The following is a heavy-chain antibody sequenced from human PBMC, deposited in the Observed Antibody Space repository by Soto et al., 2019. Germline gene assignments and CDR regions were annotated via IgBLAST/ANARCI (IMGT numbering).Heavy chain of an antibody. CDR2: IWYDGSNK. CDR3: ARVSIYGSGTDY. D-gene: IGHD3-10*01. J-gene: IGHJ4*02. V-gene: IGHV3-33*01. Sequence: RRLSCAASGFTFSSYGMHWVRQAPGKGLEWVAVIWYDGSNKYYADSVKGRFTISRDNSKNTLYLQMDSLRAEDTAVYYCARVSIYGSGTDYWGQGTLVTVSS. CDR1: GFTFSSYG.